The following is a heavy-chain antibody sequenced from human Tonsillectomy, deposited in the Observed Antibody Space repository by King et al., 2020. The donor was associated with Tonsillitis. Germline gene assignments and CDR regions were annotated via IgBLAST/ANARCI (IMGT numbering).Heavy chain of an antibody. J-gene: IGHJ3*01. CDR3: AKHSLERLLSYAFYF. CDR1: GFTFSSYG. Sequence: VQLVESGGGVVQPGRSLRLSCAASGFTFSSYGMHWVRQAPGKGLEWVAVISYDGSNKYYADSVKGRFTISRDNSKNTLYLQMNSLRAEYTAVYYCAKHSLERLLSYAFYFWGQGTMVTVSS. CDR2: ISYDGSNK. D-gene: IGHD2-2*01. V-gene: IGHV3-30*18.